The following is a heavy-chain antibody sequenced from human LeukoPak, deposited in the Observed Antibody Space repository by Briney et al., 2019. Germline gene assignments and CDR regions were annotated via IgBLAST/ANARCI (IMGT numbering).Heavy chain of an antibody. D-gene: IGHD1-26*01. CDR3: SRQLSGSYSGYYFDY. V-gene: IGHV5-51*01. Sequence: GESLQISCQGSGYGFSSYWIGWVRPMPGKGLEWMGAIYPGDSHTRYCQSFQGQVTISADKSINTAFLQLTSLAASDPTMSYCSRQLSGSYSGYYFDYWGQGTLVTVSS. J-gene: IGHJ4*02. CDR1: GYGFSSYW. CDR2: IYPGDSHT.